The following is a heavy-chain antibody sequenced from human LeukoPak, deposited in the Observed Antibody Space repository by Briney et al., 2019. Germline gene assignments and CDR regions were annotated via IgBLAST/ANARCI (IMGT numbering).Heavy chain of an antibody. CDR1: GFTVSSNY. CDR3: ARKWSSRSTHAFDI. Sequence: PGGSLRLSCAASGFTVSSNYMSWVRQAPGKGLEWVSVIYSGGSTYYADSVKGRFTISRDNSKNTLYLQMNSLRAEDTAVYYCARKWSSRSTHAFDIWGQGTMVTVSS. CDR2: IYSGGST. D-gene: IGHD2-15*01. V-gene: IGHV3-53*01. J-gene: IGHJ3*02.